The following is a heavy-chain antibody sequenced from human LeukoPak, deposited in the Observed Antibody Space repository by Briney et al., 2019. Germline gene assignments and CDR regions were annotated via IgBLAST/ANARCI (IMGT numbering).Heavy chain of an antibody. J-gene: IGHJ4*02. V-gene: IGHV4-59*08. D-gene: IGHD2-21*01. CDR2: IHSSGTT. CDR3: ARHRPHGDYPLDY. Sequence: PSETLSLTCTVSDDSINNYYWSWFQQSPEKGLEWIAYIHSSGTTNFNPSLRSRVTLSIDTSKNQVSLNLNSVTAADTAIYYCARHRPHGDYPLDYWGQGTLVTVSP. CDR1: DDSINNYY.